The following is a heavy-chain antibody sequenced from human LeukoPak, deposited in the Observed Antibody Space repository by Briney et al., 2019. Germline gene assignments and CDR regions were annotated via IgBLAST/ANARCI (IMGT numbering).Heavy chain of an antibody. J-gene: IGHJ4*02. V-gene: IGHV3-7*01. D-gene: IGHD1-26*01. CDR2: VGRDGSEK. CDR1: GFTFSDYW. Sequence: GGSLRLSCAASGFTFSDYWMTWVHQVPGKGLEWVANVGRDGSEKNYVDSVEGRFTISRDNAKKSLDLEMNSLRVEDTALYYCAKVGTWELQRVFENWGQGTLVTVSS. CDR3: AKVGTWELQRVFEN.